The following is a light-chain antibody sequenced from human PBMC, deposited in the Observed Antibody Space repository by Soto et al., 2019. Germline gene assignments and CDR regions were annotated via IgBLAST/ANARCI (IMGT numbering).Light chain of an antibody. J-gene: IGKJ1*01. CDR3: HQYGTYPQT. CDR2: EAS. V-gene: IGKV1-5*03. CDR1: ESINRW. Sequence: DIHMTQSPSTLSASVGDRVTITCRASESINRWLAWYQQKPGKAPKFLIYEASDLQSGVPSRFSGSGSGTEFTLTISSLQPDHFATYYCHQYGTYPQTFGQGTKVEVK.